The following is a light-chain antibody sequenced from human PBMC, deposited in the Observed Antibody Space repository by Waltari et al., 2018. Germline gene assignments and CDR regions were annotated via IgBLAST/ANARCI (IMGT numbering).Light chain of an antibody. V-gene: IGKV3-20*01. J-gene: IGKJ1*01. CDR1: QSVSRS. Sequence: ELVLTQSPRTLSLSPGERATLSCRASQSVSRSLAWYQQKAGQAPRLLIYGAFNRATGIPDRFSGSGSGTDFSLTISRLEPEDFAVYYCQHYVRLPATFGQGTKVEIK. CDR2: GAF. CDR3: QHYVRLPAT.